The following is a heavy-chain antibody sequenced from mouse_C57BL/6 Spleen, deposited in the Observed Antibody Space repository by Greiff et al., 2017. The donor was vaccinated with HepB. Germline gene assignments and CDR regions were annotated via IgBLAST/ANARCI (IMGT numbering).Heavy chain of an antibody. V-gene: IGHV1-18*01. Sequence: VQLQQSGPELVKPGASVKIPCKASGYTFTDYNMDWVKQSPGKSLEWIGDINPNNGGTIYNQKFKGKATLTVDKSSSTAYMELRSLTSEDTAVYYCARGSRAGFDYWGQGTTLTVSA. CDR2: INPNNGGT. CDR3: ARGSRAGFDY. CDR1: GYTFTDYN. D-gene: IGHD3-1*01. J-gene: IGHJ2*01.